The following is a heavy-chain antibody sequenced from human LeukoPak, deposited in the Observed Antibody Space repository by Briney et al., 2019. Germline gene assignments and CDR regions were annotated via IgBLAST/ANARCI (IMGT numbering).Heavy chain of an antibody. CDR2: INHSGST. J-gene: IGHJ5*02. D-gene: IGHD2-2*01. CDR3: ARNVVVPAAADWFDP. Sequence: SETLSLTCAVYGGSFSGYYWSWIRQPPGKGLEWIGKINHSGSTNYNPSLKSRVTISVDTSKNQFSLKLSSVTAADTAVYYCARNVVVPAAADWFDPWGQGTLVTVSS. CDR1: GGSFSGYY. V-gene: IGHV4-34*01.